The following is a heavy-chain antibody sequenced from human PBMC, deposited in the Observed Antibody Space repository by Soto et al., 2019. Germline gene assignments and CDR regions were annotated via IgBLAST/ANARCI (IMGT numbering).Heavy chain of an antibody. V-gene: IGHV4-39*01. Sequence: QLQLQESGPGLVKPSETLSLTCTVSGGSISSSSYYWGWIRQPPGKGLEWIGSIYYSGSTYYNPSLKSRVTISVDTSKNQFSLKLSSVTAADTAVYYCARTLKVAGTLDAFDIWGQGTMVTVSS. CDR3: ARTLKVAGTLDAFDI. D-gene: IGHD6-19*01. CDR2: IYYSGST. J-gene: IGHJ3*02. CDR1: GGSISSSSYY.